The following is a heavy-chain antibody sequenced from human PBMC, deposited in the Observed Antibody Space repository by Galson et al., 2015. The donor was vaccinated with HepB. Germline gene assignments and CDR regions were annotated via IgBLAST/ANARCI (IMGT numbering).Heavy chain of an antibody. V-gene: IGHV3-33*06. Sequence: SLRLSCAASGFTFNSYGIHWVRQAPGKGLELVAVIWYDGSNEYYADSVKGRFTISRDNSKSTLYLLMNSLRAEDTAVYYCAKVAVIGAWDGFEIWGQGTMVTVSS. D-gene: IGHD2-21*01. CDR2: IWYDGSNE. J-gene: IGHJ3*02. CDR1: GFTFNSYG. CDR3: AKVAVIGAWDGFEI.